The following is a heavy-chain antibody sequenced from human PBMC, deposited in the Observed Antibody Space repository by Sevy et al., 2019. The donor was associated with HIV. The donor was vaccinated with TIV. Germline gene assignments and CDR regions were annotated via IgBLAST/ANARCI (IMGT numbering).Heavy chain of an antibody. CDR3: ARGSIRVWRSYRYSDFDY. CDR2: INHSGST. V-gene: IGHV4-34*01. CDR1: GGSFSGYY. J-gene: IGHJ4*02. D-gene: IGHD3-16*02. Sequence: SETLSLTCAVYGGSFSGYYWSWIRQPPGKGLEWIGEINHSGSTNYNPSLKIRVTISVDTSKNQFYMKRSTVTAADTAVYYCARGSIRVWRSYRYSDFDYWGQGTLVTVSS.